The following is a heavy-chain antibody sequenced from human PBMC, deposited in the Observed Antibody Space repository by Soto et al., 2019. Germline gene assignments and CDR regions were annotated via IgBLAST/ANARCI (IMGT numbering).Heavy chain of an antibody. D-gene: IGHD3-3*02. CDR3: AGDKDRQQLGGNYYYIMDV. CDR1: GGTFSSSA. V-gene: IGHV1-69*12. J-gene: IGHJ6*02. CDR2: IMPIFRTA. Sequence: QVQLVQSGAEVKKPGSSLKVSCKASGGTFSSSAFSWVRQAPGQGLEWMGGIMPIFRTADYAQKFQGGVTITADESASTAYMELSSLSSEDTGVYYCAGDKDRQQLGGNYYYIMDVWGQGTTVTVSS.